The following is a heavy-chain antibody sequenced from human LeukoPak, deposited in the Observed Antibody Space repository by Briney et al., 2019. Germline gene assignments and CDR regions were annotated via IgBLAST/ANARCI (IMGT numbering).Heavy chain of an antibody. V-gene: IGHV3-53*01. D-gene: IGHD5-18*01. Sequence: GGSLRLSCAASGFTVSSNYMSWVRQAPGKGLEWVSVIYSGGSTYYADSVKGRFTISRDNSKNTLYLQMNSLRAEDTAVYYCAEGHSYGYYAFDIWGQGTMVTVSS. CDR2: IYSGGST. CDR3: AEGHSYGYYAFDI. CDR1: GFTVSSNY. J-gene: IGHJ3*02.